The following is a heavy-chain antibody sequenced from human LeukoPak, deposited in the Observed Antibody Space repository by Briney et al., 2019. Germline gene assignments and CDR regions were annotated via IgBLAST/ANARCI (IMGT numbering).Heavy chain of an antibody. V-gene: IGHV3-23*01. CDR3: AKSLYGGCDY. CDR2: VNGNGGST. D-gene: IGHD3-16*02. CDR1: GFSFSTYA. J-gene: IGHJ4*02. Sequence: GGSLRLSCAASGFSFSTYAMSWVRQAPGKGLEWVSGVNGNGGSTSYADSRKARFTIFRDNSKNTVYLQMTSLRVEDTAVYYCAKSLYGGCDYWGQGTVVTVSS.